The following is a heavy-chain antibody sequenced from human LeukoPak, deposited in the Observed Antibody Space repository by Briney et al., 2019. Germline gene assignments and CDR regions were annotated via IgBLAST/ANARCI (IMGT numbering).Heavy chain of an antibody. CDR2: IVVSGGAT. Sequence: PGGSLRLSCAASGFTFRDFAMTWVRQAPGKGLEWVSSIVVSGGATYYAESVKGRFTISRDNSKNTLYLQMNSLKVEDTAVYYCAKRSDIAPIPRGLRPLDPWGQGTLVTVSS. CDR1: GFTFRDFA. J-gene: IGHJ5*02. V-gene: IGHV3-23*01. D-gene: IGHD2-8*01. CDR3: AKRSDIAPIPRGLRPLDP.